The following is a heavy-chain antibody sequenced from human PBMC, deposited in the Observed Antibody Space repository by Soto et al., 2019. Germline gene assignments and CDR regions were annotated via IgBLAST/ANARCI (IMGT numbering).Heavy chain of an antibody. J-gene: IGHJ6*04. CDR3: RIVLVTATHHYYRMDV. CDR2: ISGSGGST. V-gene: IGHV3-23*01. D-gene: IGHD2-21*02. Sequence: GGSLRLSCAASGFTFSSYAMSWVRQAPGKGLEWVSAISGSGGSTYYADSVKGRFTISRDNSKNTLYLQMNSLRAEDTAVYYCRIVLVTATHHYYRMDVWGKGTTVTVSS. CDR1: GFTFSSYA.